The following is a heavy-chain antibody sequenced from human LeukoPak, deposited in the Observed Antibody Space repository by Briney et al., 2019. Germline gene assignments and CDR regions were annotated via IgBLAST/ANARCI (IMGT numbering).Heavy chain of an antibody. V-gene: IGHV3-9*01. CDR2: ISWNSGSI. CDR3: AKDVGATHHFDY. D-gene: IGHD1-26*01. J-gene: IGHJ4*02. CDR1: GFTFDDYA. Sequence: PRGSLRLSCAASGFTFDDYAMHWVRQAPGKGLEWVSGISWNSGSIGYADSVKGRFTISRDNAKNSLYLQMNSLKAEDTALYYCAKDVGATHHFDYWGQGTLVTVSS.